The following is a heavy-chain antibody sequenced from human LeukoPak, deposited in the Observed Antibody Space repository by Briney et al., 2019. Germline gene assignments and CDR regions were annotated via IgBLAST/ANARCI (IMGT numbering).Heavy chain of an antibody. V-gene: IGHV3-53*01. D-gene: IGHD3-9*01. CDR3: AGSLRYFDWST. CDR1: GFTFSSYA. CDR2: IYSGGNT. Sequence: PGGSLRLSCAASGFTFSSYAMNWVRQAPGKGLEWVSLIYSGGNTYYADSVKGRFTISRDNSKNTLYLQMNSLRAEDTAVYYCAGSLRYFDWSTWGQGTLVTVSS. J-gene: IGHJ5*02.